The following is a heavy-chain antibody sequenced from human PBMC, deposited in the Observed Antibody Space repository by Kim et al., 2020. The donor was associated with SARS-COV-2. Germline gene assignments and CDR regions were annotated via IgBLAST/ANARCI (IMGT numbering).Heavy chain of an antibody. D-gene: IGHD2-15*01. V-gene: IGHV4-61*02. J-gene: IGHJ6*02. Sequence: SETLSLTCTVSGGSISSGSYYWTWIRQPAGKGLEWIGRMYSSGSSNYNPSLKSRVTISVDTSKNQFSLKLSSVTAADTAVYYCARTGGWYDYGMDVWGQGTTVTVAS. CDR2: MYSSGSS. CDR3: ARTGGWYDYGMDV. CDR1: GGSISSGSYY.